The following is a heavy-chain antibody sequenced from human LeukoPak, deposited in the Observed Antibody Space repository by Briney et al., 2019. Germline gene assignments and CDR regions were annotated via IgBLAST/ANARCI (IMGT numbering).Heavy chain of an antibody. D-gene: IGHD3-22*01. CDR3: ARADSSAYRWFDP. CDR1: GFTFSSYE. V-gene: IGHV4-34*01. Sequence: GSLRLSCAASGFTFSSYEMNWVRQPPGKGLEWIGEINHSGSTNYNPSLKSRVTISVDTSKNQFSLKLSSVTAADTAVYYCARADSSAYRWFDPWGQGTLVTVSS. CDR2: INHSGST. J-gene: IGHJ5*02.